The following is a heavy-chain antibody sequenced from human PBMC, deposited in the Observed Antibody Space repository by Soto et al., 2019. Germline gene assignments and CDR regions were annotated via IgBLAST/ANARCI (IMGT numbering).Heavy chain of an antibody. CDR3: AREGVIAIMYYFDY. D-gene: IGHD3-16*02. CDR2: ISYDGSNK. J-gene: IGHJ4*02. V-gene: IGHV3-30-3*01. CDR1: GFTFSSYA. Sequence: QVQLVESGGGVVQPGRSLRLSCAASGFTFSSYAMHWVRQAPGKGLEWVAVISYDGSNKYYADSVKGRFTISRDNSKNTLYLQMNSLRAEDTAVYYCAREGVIAIMYYFDYWGQGTLVTVSS.